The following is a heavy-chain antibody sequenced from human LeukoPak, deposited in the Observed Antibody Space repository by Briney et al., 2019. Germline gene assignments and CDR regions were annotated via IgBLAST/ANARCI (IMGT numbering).Heavy chain of an antibody. V-gene: IGHV4-59*01. Sequence: SETLSLTCTVSGGSISSYYWSWIRRPPGKGLEWIGYIYYSGSTNYNPSLKSRVTISVDTSKNQFSLKLSSVTAADTAVYFCARDHFGSLDSWGQGILVTVSS. CDR2: IYYSGST. D-gene: IGHD3-10*01. J-gene: IGHJ5*01. CDR3: ARDHFGSLDS. CDR1: GGSISSYY.